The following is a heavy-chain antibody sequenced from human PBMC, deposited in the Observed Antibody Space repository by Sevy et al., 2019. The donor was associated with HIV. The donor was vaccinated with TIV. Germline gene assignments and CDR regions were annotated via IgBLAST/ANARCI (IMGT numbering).Heavy chain of an antibody. D-gene: IGHD2-2*01. Sequence: GGSLRLSCAASGFTFSTYGMHWVRQAPGKGLEWVACIRFDGSIKYYRDSVMGRLTISRDNSKNTLYLQMNSLRAEDTAVYFCAKVLHIVEIPAAIDYYYGMDVWGQGTTVTVSS. CDR1: GFTFSTYG. CDR3: AKVLHIVEIPAAIDYYYGMDV. CDR2: IRFDGSIK. J-gene: IGHJ6*02. V-gene: IGHV3-30*02.